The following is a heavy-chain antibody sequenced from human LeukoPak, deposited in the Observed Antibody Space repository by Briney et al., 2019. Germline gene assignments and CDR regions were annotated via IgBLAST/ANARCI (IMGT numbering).Heavy chain of an antibody. CDR1: GFTFSSYE. CDR2: IISSGTTK. J-gene: IGHJ3*02. CDR3: ARSNRDAFDM. Sequence: GGSLRLSCAASGFTFSSYEMNWVRQGPGKGLEWVSYIISSGTTKYYAHSVKGRFTLSRDNAKKSLSLQMNSLRAEDTAIYSCARSNRDAFDMWGQGTVVTVSS. D-gene: IGHD2/OR15-2a*01. V-gene: IGHV3-48*03.